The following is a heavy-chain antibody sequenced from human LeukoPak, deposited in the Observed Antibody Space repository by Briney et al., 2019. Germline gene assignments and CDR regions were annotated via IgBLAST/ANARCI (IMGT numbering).Heavy chain of an antibody. V-gene: IGHV3-23*01. J-gene: IGHJ4*02. CDR2: ISGSGDNT. Sequence: PGGSLRLSCAASGFTFNNYAMSWVRQAPGRGLEWVSIISGSGDNTKYADSVKGRFTISRDNSKNTLSLQMNSLRDEDTAVYYCVGSPGWPGYWGQGTLVTVSS. CDR1: GFTFNNYA. D-gene: IGHD6-19*01. CDR3: VGSPGWPGY.